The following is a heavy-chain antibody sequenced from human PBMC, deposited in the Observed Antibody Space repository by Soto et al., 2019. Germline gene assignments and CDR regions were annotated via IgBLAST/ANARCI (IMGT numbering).Heavy chain of an antibody. V-gene: IGHV1-18*04. Sequence: QVQLVQSGGEVKKPGASVKVSCKDSGYNYNNYGFTWVRQAPGQGLEWMGWISAFNHKANYAPNIQDRVTMTIDASTHPAHLEMRSLGTDDTAVYYCARQHNDMWTDSPDSDYWGQGTLVTVS. CDR2: ISAFNHKA. CDR1: GYNYNNYG. D-gene: IGHD3-9*01. J-gene: IGHJ4*02. CDR3: ARQHNDMWTDSPDSDY.